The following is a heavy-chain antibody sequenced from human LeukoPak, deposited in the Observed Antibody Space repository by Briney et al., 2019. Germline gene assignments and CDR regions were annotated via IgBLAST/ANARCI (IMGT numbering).Heavy chain of an antibody. CDR2: IYYSGST. J-gene: IGHJ4*02. CDR3: ARVASGSYFDY. CDR1: GGSISSYY. Sequence: KASETLSLTCTVSGGSISSYYWSWIRQPPGKGLEWIGYIYYSGSTNYNPSLKSRVTISVDTPKNQFSLKLSSVTAADTAVYYCARVASGSYFDYWGQGTLVTVSS. V-gene: IGHV4-59*01. D-gene: IGHD1-26*01.